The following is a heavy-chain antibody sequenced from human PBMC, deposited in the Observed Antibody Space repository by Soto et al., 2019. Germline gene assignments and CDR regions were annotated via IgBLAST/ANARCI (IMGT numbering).Heavy chain of an antibody. CDR3: ARGDYYASGSPLWF. Sequence: SETLSLTCAVYGGCVWGYYWSGIRQPPGKGLEWIGEINHRGSTNYNPSLKSRVTISVDTSKNRFSLMLSSVTAADTAVYYCARGDYYASGSPLWFWGQGTLVTVSS. CDR1: GGCVWGYY. V-gene: IGHV4-34*01. D-gene: IGHD3-10*01. CDR2: INHRGST. J-gene: IGHJ4*02.